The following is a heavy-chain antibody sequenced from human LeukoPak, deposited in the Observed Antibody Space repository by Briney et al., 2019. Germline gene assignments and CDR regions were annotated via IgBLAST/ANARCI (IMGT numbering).Heavy chain of an antibody. J-gene: IGHJ4*02. CDR3: ARGRYYYDSSGYYIDY. V-gene: IGHV1-69*13. Sequence: EASVKVSCKASGGTFSSYAISWVRQAPGQGLEWMGGIIPIFGTANYAQRFQGRVTITADESTSTAYMELSSLRSEDTAVYYCARGRYYYDSSGYYIDYWGQGTLVTVSS. D-gene: IGHD3-22*01. CDR1: GGTFSSYA. CDR2: IIPIFGTA.